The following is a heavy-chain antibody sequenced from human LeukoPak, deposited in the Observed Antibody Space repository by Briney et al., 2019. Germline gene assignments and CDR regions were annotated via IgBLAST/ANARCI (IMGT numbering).Heavy chain of an antibody. CDR3: ASEDLVGDYEYAFDI. Sequence: ESGPTLVKPSQTLSLTCTVSGGSISSGGYYWSWIRQHPGKGLEWIGYIYYSGSTYYNPSLKSRVTISVDTSKNQFSLKLSSVTAADTAVYYCASEDLVGDYEYAFDIWGQGAMVTVSS. CDR1: GGSISSGGYY. V-gene: IGHV4-31*03. CDR2: IYYSGST. D-gene: IGHD4-17*01. J-gene: IGHJ3*02.